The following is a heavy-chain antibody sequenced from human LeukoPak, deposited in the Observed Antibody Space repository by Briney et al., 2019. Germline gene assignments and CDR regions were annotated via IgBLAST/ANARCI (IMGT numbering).Heavy chain of an antibody. D-gene: IGHD4-23*01. CDR2: INHSGST. CDR1: GGSFSGYY. CDR3: ARVSGGNKSPFDY. J-gene: IGHJ4*02. Sequence: SETLSLTCAVYGGSFSGYYWSWIRQPPGKGPEWIGEINHSGSTNYNPSLKSRVTISVDTSKNQFSLKLSSVTAADTAVYYCARVSGGNKSPFDYSGQGTLVTVSS. V-gene: IGHV4-34*01.